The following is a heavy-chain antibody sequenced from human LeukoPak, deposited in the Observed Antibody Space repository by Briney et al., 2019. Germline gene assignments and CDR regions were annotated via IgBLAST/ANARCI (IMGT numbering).Heavy chain of an antibody. D-gene: IGHD3-22*01. CDR1: GGSISSYY. CDR3: ARVVLRTYYDSSDDAFDI. Sequence: PSETLSLTCTVSGGSISSYYWSWIRQPPGKGLEWIGYIYYSGSTNYNPSLKSRVTISVDTSKNQFSLKLSSVTAADTAVYYCARVVLRTYYDSSDDAFDIWGQGTMVTVSS. CDR2: IYYSGST. J-gene: IGHJ3*02. V-gene: IGHV4-59*12.